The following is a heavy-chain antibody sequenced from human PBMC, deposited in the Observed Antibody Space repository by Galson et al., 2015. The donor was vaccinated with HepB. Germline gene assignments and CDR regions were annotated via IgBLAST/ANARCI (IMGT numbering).Heavy chain of an antibody. CDR2: FDPEDGET. D-gene: IGHD3-22*01. Sequence: SVKVSCKVSGYTLTELSMHWVRQAPGKGLEWMGGFDPEDGETIYAQKFQGRVTMTEDTSTDTAYMELSSLRSEDTAVYYCATDSQSVDYYDSSGYFAYWGQGTLVTVSS. CDR1: GYTLTELS. V-gene: IGHV1-24*01. J-gene: IGHJ4*02. CDR3: ATDSQSVDYYDSSGYFAY.